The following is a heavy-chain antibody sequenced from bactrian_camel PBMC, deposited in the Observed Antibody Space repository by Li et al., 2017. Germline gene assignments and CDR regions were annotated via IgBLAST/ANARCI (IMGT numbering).Heavy chain of an antibody. D-gene: IGHD6*01. CDR2: IDNDGTT. CDR1: DDPASMYYLDDTYC. CDR3: AVDAIGLYGGSSD. J-gene: IGHJ4*01. V-gene: IGHV3S1*01. Sequence: HVQLVESGGGSVQAGGSLRLACKVTDDPASMYYLDDTYCMGWFRQAPGKAREEVAHIDNDGTTKYADSVKGRFTISSDHAKNTLYLQMNTLKTEDTAVYYCAVDAIGLYGGSSDWGQGTQVTVS.